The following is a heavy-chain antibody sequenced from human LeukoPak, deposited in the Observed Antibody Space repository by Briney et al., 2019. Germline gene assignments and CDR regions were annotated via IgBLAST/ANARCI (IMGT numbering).Heavy chain of an antibody. CDR1: GFPCGNYE. CDR3: ARVYYDSSGYHNWFDT. D-gene: IGHD3-22*01. CDR2: ISGTGPGI. Sequence: TGGSLRLSCVASGFPCGNYEMNWVRQAPGKGLEWVSYISGTGPGIYYADSVKGRFTISRDSAKNSLYLQMNSLRVEDTAVYYCARVYYDSSGYHNWFDTWGQGTLVTVSS. J-gene: IGHJ5*02. V-gene: IGHV3-48*03.